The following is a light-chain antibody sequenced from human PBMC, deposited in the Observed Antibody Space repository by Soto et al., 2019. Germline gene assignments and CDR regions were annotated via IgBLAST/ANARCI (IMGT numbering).Light chain of an antibody. CDR3: QQYHSWPA. V-gene: IGKV3-15*01. CDR2: GSA. Sequence: EIVMTQSPATLSVSPGERATLSCRASQSVFSSLAWYQQRPGQAPRLLIYGSATRATGIQDRFSGSGSGTEFTLTISSLQSEDSAVYYCQQYHSWPAFGQGTKVEIK. J-gene: IGKJ1*01. CDR1: QSVFSS.